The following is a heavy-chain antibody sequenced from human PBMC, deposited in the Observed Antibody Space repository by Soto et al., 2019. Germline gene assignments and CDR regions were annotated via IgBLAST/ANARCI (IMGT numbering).Heavy chain of an antibody. CDR2: ISAYNGNT. D-gene: IGHD2-15*01. V-gene: IGHV1-18*01. CDR1: GYTLSNYG. Sequence: ASVKVSCKASGYTLSNYGITWVRQAPGQGLEWMGWISAYNGNTNYAQKVQARVTMTTDTSTSTAYMELRRLRSDDSAVYYCARGGRTNYYYGFDVWGQGTTVTVS. CDR3: ARGGRTNYYYGFDV. J-gene: IGHJ6*02.